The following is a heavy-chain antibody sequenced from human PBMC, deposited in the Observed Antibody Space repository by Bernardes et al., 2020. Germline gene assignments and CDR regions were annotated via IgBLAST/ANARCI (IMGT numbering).Heavy chain of an antibody. CDR1: GFTLNSYT. Sequence: GGSLRLSCAASGFTLNSYTIHWVRQAPGKGLEWVSSITPSGNDIRYADSLEGRFTISRDYPKNSVYLQMNSLRAEDTAVYYCARDLLTGDPREAFDIWGQATKVTVSS. V-gene: IGHV3-21*01. J-gene: IGHJ3*02. CDR3: ARDLLTGDPREAFDI. CDR2: ITPSGNDI. D-gene: IGHD7-27*01.